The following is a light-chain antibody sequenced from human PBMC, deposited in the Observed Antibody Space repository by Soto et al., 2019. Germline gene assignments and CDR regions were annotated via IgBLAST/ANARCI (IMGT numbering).Light chain of an antibody. V-gene: IGKV1-9*01. CDR1: QGINSF. Sequence: IQLTQSPSSLSASVGDRVTITCRASQGINSFLAWYQQKPGEAPKLMIYGASTLQSGVPSRFSGSGSGTDFTLTISSLPPEDFATYYCQQLTSYRFTFGQGTKLQIK. J-gene: IGKJ2*01. CDR2: GAS. CDR3: QQLTSYRFT.